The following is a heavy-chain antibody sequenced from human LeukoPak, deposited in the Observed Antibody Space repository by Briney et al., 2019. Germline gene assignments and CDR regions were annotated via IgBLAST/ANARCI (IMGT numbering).Heavy chain of an antibody. D-gene: IGHD2-2*01. CDR2: ISAYNGNT. CDR3: ARDGYCSSPSCEKGSRGWTFDY. J-gene: IGHJ4*02. CDR1: GYTFTSYG. V-gene: IGHV1-18*01. Sequence: ASVKVSCKASGYTFTSYGISWVRQAPGQGLEWMGWISAYNGNTNYAQKLQGRVTMTTDTSTSTAYMELRSLRSDDTAVYYWARDGYCSSPSCEKGSRGWTFDYWGQGPLFTVSS.